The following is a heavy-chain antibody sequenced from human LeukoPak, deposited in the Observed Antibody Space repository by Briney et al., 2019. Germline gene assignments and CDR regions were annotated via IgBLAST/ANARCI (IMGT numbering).Heavy chain of an antibody. CDR1: GYTFTDYY. CDR2: INPNNGGT. J-gene: IGHJ4*02. CDR3: ARGLSALDDAVKLSYFDY. Sequence: ASVKVSCKASGYTFTDYYIHWVRQAPGQGLEWMAWINPNNGGTNYAPKFQGWVTLTRDTSLITAYMELDRLKSDDTAVYYCARGLSALDDAVKLSYFDYWGQGTLVTVSS. V-gene: IGHV1-2*04. D-gene: IGHD2/OR15-2a*01.